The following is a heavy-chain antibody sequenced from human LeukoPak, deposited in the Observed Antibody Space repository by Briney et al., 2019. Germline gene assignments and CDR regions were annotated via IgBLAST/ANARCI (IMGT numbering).Heavy chain of an antibody. Sequence: WASVKVSCKASGYTFTGYYMHWVRQAPGQGLEWMGWINPNSGGTNYAQKFQGRVTMTRDKSIRTAYMELSRLTSDDTAVYYCARASMVRGLLRTWGQGTLVTVSS. V-gene: IGHV1-2*02. D-gene: IGHD3-10*01. CDR3: ARASMVRGLLRT. CDR1: GYTFTGYY. J-gene: IGHJ4*02. CDR2: INPNSGGT.